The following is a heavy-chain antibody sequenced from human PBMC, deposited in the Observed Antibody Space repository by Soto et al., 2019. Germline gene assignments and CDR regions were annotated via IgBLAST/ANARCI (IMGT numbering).Heavy chain of an antibody. J-gene: IGHJ6*02. D-gene: IGHD2-21*02. CDR3: ARAPLCRYGACYPNNSIDSDV. CDR1: GGTVISASYY. Sequence: SETLSLTCGVSGGTVISASYYWNWIRQPPGKGLEWIGYIYYNGNTNYNPSLKRRVTMSMDTSQNHFSLKLSSVTAADAAVYYCARAPLCRYGACYPNNSIDSDVLRHATPVTV. V-gene: IGHV4-61*03. CDR2: IYYNGNT.